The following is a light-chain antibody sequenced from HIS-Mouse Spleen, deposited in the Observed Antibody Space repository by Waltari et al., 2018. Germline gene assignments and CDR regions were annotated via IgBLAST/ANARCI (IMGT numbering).Light chain of an antibody. CDR2: DVS. V-gene: IGLV2-11*01. J-gene: IGLJ1*01. CDR1: SSDVGGYNY. Sequence: QSALTQPSSVSGSPGPSVTISCTGTSSDVGGYNYVPRYQHHPGKAPKLMIYDVSKRPSGVPDRFSGSKSGNTASLTISGLQAEDEADYYCCSYAGSYTGVFGTGTKVTVL. CDR3: CSYAGSYTGV.